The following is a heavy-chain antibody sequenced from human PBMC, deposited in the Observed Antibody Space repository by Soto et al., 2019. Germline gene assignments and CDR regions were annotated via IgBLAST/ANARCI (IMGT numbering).Heavy chain of an antibody. V-gene: IGHV1-69*01. CDR1: GGTFSSYA. CDR3: ARDVVYSSGWSIYFQH. D-gene: IGHD6-19*01. J-gene: IGHJ1*01. Sequence: QVQLVQSGAEVKKPGSSVKVSCKASGGTFSSYAISWVRQAPGQGLEWMGGIIPIFGTANYAQKFQGRVTLTADESTSTAYMERGSLRSEDTAVYYCARDVVYSSGWSIYFQHWGQGTLVTVSS. CDR2: IIPIFGTA.